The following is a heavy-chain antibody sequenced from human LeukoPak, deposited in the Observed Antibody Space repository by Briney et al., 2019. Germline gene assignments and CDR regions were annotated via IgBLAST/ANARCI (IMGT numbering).Heavy chain of an antibody. D-gene: IGHD5-18*01. CDR3: ARRSRMQLIDY. CDR1: GYSISSGYY. V-gene: IGHV4-38-2*02. CDR2: IYHSGST. J-gene: IGHJ4*02. Sequence: SETLSLTCTVSGYSISSGYYWGWIRQPPGKGLEWIGSIYHSGSTYYNPSLKSRVTISVDTSKNQFSLKLSSVTAADTAVYYCARRSRMQLIDYWGQGTLVTVSS.